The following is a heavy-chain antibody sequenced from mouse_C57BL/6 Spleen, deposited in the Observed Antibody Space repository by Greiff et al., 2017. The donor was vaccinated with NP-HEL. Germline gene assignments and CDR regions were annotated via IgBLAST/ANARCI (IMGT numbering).Heavy chain of an antibody. D-gene: IGHD2-4*01. CDR3: ARRAGITTRDLLYYYAMDY. Sequence: QVQLQQPGAELVKPGASVKLSCKASGYTFTSYWMHWVKQRPGQGLEWIGMIHPNSGSTNYNEKFKSKATLTVDKSSSTAYMQLSSLTSEDSAVYYCARRAGITTRDLLYYYAMDYWGQGTSVTVSS. CDR1: GYTFTSYW. CDR2: IHPNSGST. V-gene: IGHV1-64*01. J-gene: IGHJ4*01.